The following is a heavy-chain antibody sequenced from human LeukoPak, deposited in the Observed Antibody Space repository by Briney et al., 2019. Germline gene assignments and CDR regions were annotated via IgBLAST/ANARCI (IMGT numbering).Heavy chain of an antibody. Sequence: GGSLRLSCAASGVTFSSYSMNWVRQAPGKGLEWVSSISGSSSYIYYGDSVKGRFSISRDNAKNSPYLQMNSLRAEDTAVYYCARGGTTFEHWGQGTLVTVSS. CDR3: ARGGTTFEH. CDR2: ISGSSSYI. CDR1: GVTFSSYS. J-gene: IGHJ4*02. D-gene: IGHD1-1*01. V-gene: IGHV3-21*01.